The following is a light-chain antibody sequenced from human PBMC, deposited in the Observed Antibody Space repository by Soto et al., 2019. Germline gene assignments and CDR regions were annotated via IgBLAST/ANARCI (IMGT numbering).Light chain of an antibody. CDR3: QQYNNWPPLT. Sequence: MTQSPATLSVSPGERATLSCRASQFIGSNLAWYQQKPGEASRLLMYYASSRATGIPARFSGSGSGTEFALTISSLQSEDFAIYYCQQYNNWPPLTFGGGTKVEIK. J-gene: IGKJ4*01. V-gene: IGKV3-15*01. CDR1: QFIGSN. CDR2: YAS.